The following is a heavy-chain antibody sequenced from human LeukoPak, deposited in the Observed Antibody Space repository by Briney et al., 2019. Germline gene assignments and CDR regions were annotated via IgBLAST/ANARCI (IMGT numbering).Heavy chain of an antibody. Sequence: GGSLRLPCAASGFTFDDYAMHWVRQAPGKGLEWVSGISWNSGSIGYADSVKGRFTISRDNAKNSLYLQMNSLRAEDTALYYSAKHNKGGGVITHFDYWGQGTLVTVSS. D-gene: IGHD3-10*01. V-gene: IGHV3-9*01. CDR2: ISWNSGSI. J-gene: IGHJ4*02. CDR1: GFTFDDYA. CDR3: AKHNKGGGVITHFDY.